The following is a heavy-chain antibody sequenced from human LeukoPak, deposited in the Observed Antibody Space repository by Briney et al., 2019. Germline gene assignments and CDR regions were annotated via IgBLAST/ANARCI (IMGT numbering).Heavy chain of an antibody. D-gene: IGHD3-3*01. V-gene: IGHV4-38-2*02. Sequence: TSETLSLTCTVSGYSISSGYYWGWIRQPPGKGLEWIGSIYHSGSTYYNPSLKSRVTISVDTSKNQFSLKLSSVTAADTAVYYCARDMGYDFNCYYYMDVWGKGTTVTVSS. J-gene: IGHJ6*03. CDR2: IYHSGST. CDR3: ARDMGYDFNCYYYMDV. CDR1: GYSISSGYY.